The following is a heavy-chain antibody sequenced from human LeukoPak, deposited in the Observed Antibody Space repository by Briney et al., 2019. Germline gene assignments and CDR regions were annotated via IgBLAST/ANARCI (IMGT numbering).Heavy chain of an antibody. Sequence: GESLKISCKGSGYSFTSYWIGWVRQMPGKGLGWMGIIYPGDSDTRYSPSFQGQVTISADKSISTAYLQWSSLKASDTAMYYCARGFLGYCSSTSCSTYDAFDIWGQGTMVTVSS. CDR2: IYPGDSDT. D-gene: IGHD2-2*01. CDR1: GYSFTSYW. CDR3: ARGFLGYCSSTSCSTYDAFDI. V-gene: IGHV5-51*01. J-gene: IGHJ3*02.